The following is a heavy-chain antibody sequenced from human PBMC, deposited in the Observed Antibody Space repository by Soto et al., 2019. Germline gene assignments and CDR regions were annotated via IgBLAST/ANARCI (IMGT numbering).Heavy chain of an antibody. J-gene: IGHJ6*02. V-gene: IGHV1-18*01. CDR1: GYTFTSYG. CDR2: ISAYNGNT. Sequence: ASVKVSCKASGYTFTSYGISWVRHAPGQGLEWMGRISAYNGNTNYAQNLQGRVTMTTDTSTSTAYMVLRSLRSDDTAVYYCARGGSVHWGPEAGRFTRDYFYGMDVWGQGTTVTVSS. CDR3: ARGGSVHWGPEAGRFTRDYFYGMDV. D-gene: IGHD3-16*02.